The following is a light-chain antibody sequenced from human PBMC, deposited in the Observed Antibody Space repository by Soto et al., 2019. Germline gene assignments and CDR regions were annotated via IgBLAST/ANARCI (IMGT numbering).Light chain of an antibody. CDR1: QIVSSN. V-gene: IGKV3-15*01. Sequence: IVMTQSQATLSVSPGERATLSGRASQIVSSNLAWYQQKPGQAPRLLIYAASTRATGIPARFSGSGSGTEFTLTISSLQSEDFAVYYCQQYNNWPWTFGQGTKVEIK. J-gene: IGKJ1*01. CDR3: QQYNNWPWT. CDR2: AAS.